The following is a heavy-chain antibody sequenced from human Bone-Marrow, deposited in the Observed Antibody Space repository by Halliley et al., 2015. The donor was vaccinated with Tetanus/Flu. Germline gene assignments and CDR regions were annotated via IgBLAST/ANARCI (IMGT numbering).Heavy chain of an antibody. V-gene: IGHV1-18*01. D-gene: IGHD3-10*01. CDR1: GYTFTTHG. CDR3: ARTGRESSSKY. J-gene: IGHJ4*02. CDR2: ISANNGDT. Sequence: QLVQSGAEVKKPGASVKVSCKASGYTFTTHGITWVRQAPGQGLEWMGWISANNGDTNYAQRFLGRVTMTTDTSTSTAYMEMRSLRSDDTGVYYCARTGRESSSKYWGQGTLVSVST.